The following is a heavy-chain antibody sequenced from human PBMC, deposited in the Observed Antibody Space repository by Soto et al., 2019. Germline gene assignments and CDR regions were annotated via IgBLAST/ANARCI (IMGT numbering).Heavy chain of an antibody. D-gene: IGHD5-18*01. CDR2: IGKKANSYAT. CDR1: GFTFSGSA. Sequence: EVQLVESGGGLVQPGGSLKLSCAASGFTFSGSAVHWVRQASGKGLEWVGRIGKKANSYATTYSASVKGRFTISRDDSKNTAYLQMNSLKTEDTAVYYCSGVDRSMVPRRDYWGQGTLVTVSS. J-gene: IGHJ4*02. V-gene: IGHV3-73*02. CDR3: SGVDRSMVPRRDY.